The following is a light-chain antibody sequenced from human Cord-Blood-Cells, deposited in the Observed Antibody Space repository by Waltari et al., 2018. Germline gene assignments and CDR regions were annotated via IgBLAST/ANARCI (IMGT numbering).Light chain of an antibody. CDR2: DDS. Sequence: SYVLTQPPSVSVPPGQTARLTCGGNNIARKSGNWYQQKPGQAPGLVVYDDSDRPSGIPERFSGSNSGNTATLTISRDEAGDEADYYCQVWDSSSDHPYVFGTGTKVTVL. CDR1: NIARKS. CDR3: QVWDSSSDHPYV. J-gene: IGLJ1*01. V-gene: IGLV3-21*02.